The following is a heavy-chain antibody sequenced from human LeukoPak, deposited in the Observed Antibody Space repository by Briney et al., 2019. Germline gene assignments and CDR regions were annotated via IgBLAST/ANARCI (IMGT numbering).Heavy chain of an antibody. Sequence: APVKVSCKASGYTFTGYYMHWVRQAPGQGLEWMGWINPNSGGTNYAQKFQGRVTMTRDTSISTAYMELSRLRSDDTAVYYCARDRNPWEPHLDYWGQGTLVTVSS. CDR2: INPNSGGT. D-gene: IGHD1-26*01. CDR3: ARDRNPWEPHLDY. J-gene: IGHJ4*02. V-gene: IGHV1-2*02. CDR1: GYTFTGYY.